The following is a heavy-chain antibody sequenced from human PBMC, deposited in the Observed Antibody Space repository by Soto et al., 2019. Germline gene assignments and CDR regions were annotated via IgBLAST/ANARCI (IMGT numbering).Heavy chain of an antibody. Sequence: QVQLVQSGAEVKKPGSSVKVSCQASGGTFSSSSINWVRRAPGQGLEWMGEIIPIFGTANYAQKFQGRVTITADESTSTAYMELSSLRSEDTAVYYCARDGGRHSGGIDYWGQGTLVTVSS. D-gene: IGHD1-26*01. CDR2: IIPIFGTA. V-gene: IGHV1-69*01. J-gene: IGHJ4*02. CDR1: GGTFSSSS. CDR3: ARDGGRHSGGIDY.